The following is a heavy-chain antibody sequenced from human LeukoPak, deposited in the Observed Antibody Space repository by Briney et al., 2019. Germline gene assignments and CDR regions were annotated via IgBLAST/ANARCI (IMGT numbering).Heavy chain of an antibody. CDR2: MDGGGSAT. D-gene: IGHD2-8*01. CDR3: ANEEWYRFDY. J-gene: IGHJ4*02. V-gene: IGHV3-7*03. CDR1: GFAFNSYW. Sequence: PGGSLRLSCAASGFAFNSYWMSWVRQTPGKGLEWVATMDGGGSATYYVDSVKGRFTITRDNAKNSLFLQMNGLRAGDTALYYCANEEWYRFDYWGQGTLVTVSS.